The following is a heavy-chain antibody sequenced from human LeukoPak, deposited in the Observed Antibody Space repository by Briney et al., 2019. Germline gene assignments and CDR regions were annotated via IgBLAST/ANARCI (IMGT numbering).Heavy chain of an antibody. J-gene: IGHJ6*02. Sequence: ETLSLTCAVYGGSFSGYYWSWVRQAPGKGLEWVANIKQDGSEKYYVDSVKGRFTISRDNAKNSLYLQMNSLRAEDTAVYYCARPLIAVVGMDVWGQGTTVTVSS. CDR2: IKQDGSEK. CDR1: GGSFSGYY. V-gene: IGHV3-7*01. D-gene: IGHD6-19*01. CDR3: ARPLIAVVGMDV.